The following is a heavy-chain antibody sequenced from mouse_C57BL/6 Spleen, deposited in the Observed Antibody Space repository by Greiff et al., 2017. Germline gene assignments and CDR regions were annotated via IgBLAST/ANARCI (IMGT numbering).Heavy chain of an antibody. J-gene: IGHJ3*01. V-gene: IGHV3-6*01. D-gene: IGHD2-4*01. Sequence: EVQLQESGPGLVKPSQSLSLTCSVTGYSITSGYYWNWIRQFPGNKLEWMGYISYDGSNNYNPSLKNRISITRDTSKNQFFLKLNSVTTEDTATYYCARGDDSPFAYWGQGTLVTVSA. CDR3: ARGDDSPFAY. CDR1: GYSITSGYY. CDR2: ISYDGSN.